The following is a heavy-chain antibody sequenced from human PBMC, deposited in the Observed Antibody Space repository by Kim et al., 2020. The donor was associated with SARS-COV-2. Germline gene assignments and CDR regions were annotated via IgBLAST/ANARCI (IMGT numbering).Heavy chain of an antibody. V-gene: IGHV3-72*01. CDR3: VRNRVDIGAFDI. J-gene: IGHJ3*02. D-gene: IGHD5-12*01. CDR2: IRNKANSYAT. Sequence: GGSLRLSCAASGFTFSDHYMDWGRQAPGKGLEWVGRIRNKANSYATEYAASVKGRFTISRDDSENSLYLQMNSLKTEDTAVYYCVRNRVDIGAFDIWGQGTMVTVSS. CDR1: GFTFSDHY.